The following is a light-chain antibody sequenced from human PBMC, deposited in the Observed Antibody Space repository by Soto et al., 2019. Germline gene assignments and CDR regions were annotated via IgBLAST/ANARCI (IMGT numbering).Light chain of an antibody. V-gene: IGLV2-8*01. CDR3: RSYAGSNNLGV. J-gene: IGLJ2*01. CDR2: GVS. CDR1: SSDVGGYNY. Sequence: QSALTQPPSASGSPGQSVTISCTGTSSDVGGYNYVSWYQQHPGKAPKLMIYGVSTRPSGVPARFSGSKSGNTASQTVSGRQAEEEADYYCRSYAGSNNLGVFGGGTKLTVL.